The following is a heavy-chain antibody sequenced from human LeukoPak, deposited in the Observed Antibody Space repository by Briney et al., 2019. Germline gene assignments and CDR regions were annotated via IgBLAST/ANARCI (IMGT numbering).Heavy chain of an antibody. D-gene: IGHD2-2*01. J-gene: IGHJ4*02. CDR1: GFTFSNYW. V-gene: IGHV3-7*03. Sequence: GGSLRLSCEGSGFTFSNYWMTWVRQAPEKGLEWVANIKPSGSEKHYADSVEGRFTISRDNAKNSLYLQMNSLRAEDTAVYYCAKGGCSSTSCQRDYWGQGTLVTVSS. CDR3: AKGGCSSTSCQRDY. CDR2: IKPSGSEK.